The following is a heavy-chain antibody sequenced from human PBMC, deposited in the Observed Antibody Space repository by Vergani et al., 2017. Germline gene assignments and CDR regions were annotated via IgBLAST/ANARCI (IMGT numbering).Heavy chain of an antibody. J-gene: IGHJ6*02. V-gene: IGHV1-69*08. Sequence: QVQLVQSGAEVKKPWSSVKVSCKASGGTFSSYTISWVRQAPGQGLEWMGRIIPILGIANYAQKFQGRVTITADKSTSTAYMELSSLRSEDTAVYYCARDQSITMVRGVVYGMDVWGQGTTVTVSS. CDR2: IIPILGIA. CDR1: GGTFSSYT. CDR3: ARDQSITMVRGVVYGMDV. D-gene: IGHD3-10*01.